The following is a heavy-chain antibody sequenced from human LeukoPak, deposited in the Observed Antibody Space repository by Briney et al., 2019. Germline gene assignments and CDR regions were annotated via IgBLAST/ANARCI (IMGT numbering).Heavy chain of an antibody. CDR1: GDSIRSSSYY. D-gene: IGHD1-26*01. J-gene: IGHJ3*02. V-gene: IGHV4-39*01. CDR3: ASTRRSGTYLEAFDI. CDR2: IYYSGST. Sequence: KPSETLSLTCSVSGDSIRSSSYYWGWLRQPPGKGLEWIGSIYYSGSTYYNPSLKNRATISVDTSKNQFSLKLTSVTAADTAVFYCASTRRSGTYLEAFDIWGQGTMVTISS.